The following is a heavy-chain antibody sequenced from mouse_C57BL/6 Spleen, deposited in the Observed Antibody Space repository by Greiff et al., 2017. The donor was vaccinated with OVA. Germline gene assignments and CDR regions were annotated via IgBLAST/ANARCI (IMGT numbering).Heavy chain of an antibody. Sequence: ESGPGLVKPSQSLSLTCPVTGYSITSGYYWNWIRQFPGNKLEWMGYISYDGSNNYNPSLKNRISITRDTSKNQFFLTLNSVTTEDTATYYCAYGDYAMDYWGQGTSVTVSS. V-gene: IGHV3-6*01. CDR1: GYSITSGYY. CDR2: ISYDGSN. D-gene: IGHD1-1*02. CDR3: AYGDYAMDY. J-gene: IGHJ4*01.